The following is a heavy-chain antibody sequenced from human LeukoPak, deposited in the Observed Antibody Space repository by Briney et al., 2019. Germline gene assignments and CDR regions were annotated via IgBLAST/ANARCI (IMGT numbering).Heavy chain of an antibody. Sequence: SGGSLRLSCAASGFTFSSYAMSWVRQAPGKGLEWVSAISGSGGSTYYADSVKGRFTISRDNTKNTLYLQMNSVRAEDTAVYYCAKDRAVVPAATYDYWGQGTLVTVSS. CDR2: ISGSGGST. CDR3: AKDRAVVPAATYDY. J-gene: IGHJ4*02. V-gene: IGHV3-23*01. D-gene: IGHD2-2*01. CDR1: GFTFSSYA.